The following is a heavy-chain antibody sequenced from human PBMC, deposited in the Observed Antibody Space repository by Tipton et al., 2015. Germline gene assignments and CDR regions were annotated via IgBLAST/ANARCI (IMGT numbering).Heavy chain of an antibody. CDR1: GDSISSGGYY. CDR2: IYHSGST. V-gene: IGHV4-39*01. J-gene: IGHJ4*02. D-gene: IGHD3-22*01. CDR3: ASLPYQYDSNGHYHFDF. Sequence: TLSLTCTVSGDSISSGGYYWGWIRQPPGKGLEWIGIIYHSGSTYYNPPLKSRVTISVDTSKKQFSLRLSSVTAADTAVFFCASLPYQYDSNGHYHFDFWGQGTLVTVSS.